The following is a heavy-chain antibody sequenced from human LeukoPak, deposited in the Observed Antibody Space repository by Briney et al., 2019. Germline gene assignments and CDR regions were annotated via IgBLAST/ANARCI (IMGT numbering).Heavy chain of an antibody. D-gene: IGHD6-19*01. CDR1: GFPFSTYG. Sequence: GGSLRLSCAVSGFPFSTYGMHWVRQAPGKGLEWVGIIWHDGSDKYYGDSVKGRFTISRDNSKNTLYLQMNSLRAEDTAVYYCTILAVASDLDYWGQGTLVTVSS. CDR3: TILAVASDLDY. V-gene: IGHV3-33*01. J-gene: IGHJ4*02. CDR2: IWHDGSDK.